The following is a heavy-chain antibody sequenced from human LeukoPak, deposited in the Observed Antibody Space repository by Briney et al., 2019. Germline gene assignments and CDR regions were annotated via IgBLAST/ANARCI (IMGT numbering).Heavy chain of an antibody. CDR3: AKASLRYFDWSSDY. J-gene: IGHJ4*02. V-gene: IGHV3-30*18. D-gene: IGHD3-9*01. CDR1: GFTFSSYA. Sequence: GGSLRLSCAASGFTFSSYAMHWVRQAPGKGLEWVAVISYDGSNKYYADSVKGRFTISRDNSRNTLHLQMNSLRAEDTALYSCAKASLRYFDWSSDYWGQGTLVTVSS. CDR2: ISYDGSNK.